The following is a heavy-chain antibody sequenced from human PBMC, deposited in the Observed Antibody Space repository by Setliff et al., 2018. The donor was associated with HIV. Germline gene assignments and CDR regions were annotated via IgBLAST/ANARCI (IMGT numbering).Heavy chain of an antibody. V-gene: IGHV4-39*01. Sequence: PSETLSLTCTVSGGSISNGYYYWVWIRQPPGKGLEWIGGIFYTGSAHYNPSLKSRATISVDTSRNQFSMKLSSVTAADTTMYYCARWVTTPTKGAFDIWGQGTVVTVSS. D-gene: IGHD3-22*01. J-gene: IGHJ3*02. CDR2: IFYTGSA. CDR3: ARWVTTPTKGAFDI. CDR1: GGSISNGYYY.